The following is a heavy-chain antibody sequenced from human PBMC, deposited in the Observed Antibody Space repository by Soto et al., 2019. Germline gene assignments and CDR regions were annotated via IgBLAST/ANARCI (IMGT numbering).Heavy chain of an antibody. J-gene: IGHJ4*02. CDR2: INPNSGDT. D-gene: IGHD3-22*01. CDR3: ARGLSFYYDSSGYYQFDY. Sequence: ASVKVSCKASGYPFIGYFMHWVRQAPGQGLEWMGWINPNSGDTHYAQKFQGRVTMTRDTSISTAYMELSRLTPDDTAVYYCARGLSFYYDSSGYYQFDYCGQGTLVTVSS. CDR1: GYPFIGYF. V-gene: IGHV1-2*02.